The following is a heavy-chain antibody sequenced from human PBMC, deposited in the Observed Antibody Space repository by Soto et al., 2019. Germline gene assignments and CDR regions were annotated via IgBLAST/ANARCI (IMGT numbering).Heavy chain of an antibody. CDR1: GYTFSDYA. CDR2: LHAGNGDT. Sequence: QVHLVQSGAEVKKPGASVMVACKASGYTFSDYAIHWVRQARGQSLEWMGWLHAGNGDTKYSQKFQGRVTITRDTSANTAYMILSSMTAEDTAVYYCARDGTRGDYIVWFDPWGQGTLVTVSS. CDR3: ARDGTRGDYIVWFDP. V-gene: IGHV1-3*01. D-gene: IGHD3-16*01. J-gene: IGHJ5*02.